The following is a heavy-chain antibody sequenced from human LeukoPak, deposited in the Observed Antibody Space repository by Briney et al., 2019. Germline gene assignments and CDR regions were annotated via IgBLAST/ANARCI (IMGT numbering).Heavy chain of an antibody. J-gene: IGHJ4*02. V-gene: IGHV1-2*02. D-gene: IGHD6-13*01. CDR2: INPNSGGT. CDR3: ARGFGSSWYSY. CDR1: GYTFTGYY. Sequence: ASVKVSCKASGYTFTGYYMHWVRQAPGQGLEWMGWINPNSGGTNHAQKFQGRVTMTRDTSISTAYMELSRLRSDDTAVYYCARGFGSSWYSYWGQGTLVTVSS.